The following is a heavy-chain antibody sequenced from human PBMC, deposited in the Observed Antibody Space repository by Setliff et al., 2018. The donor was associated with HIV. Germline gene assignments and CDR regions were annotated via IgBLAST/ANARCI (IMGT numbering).Heavy chain of an antibody. V-gene: IGHV4-4*02. CDR2: IYQSGNT. J-gene: IGHJ3*02. CDR1: GGSISSTKW. CDR3: ARKSTLRYYYGSGSLDAFDI. Sequence: PSETLSLTCEVSGGSISSTKWWNWVRQHPGKGLEWIGEIYQSGNTNYNPSLKSRVTMSVDTSNNQFSLELSSVTAADTAVYYCARKSTLRYYYGSGSLDAFDIWGQGTKVTVSS. D-gene: IGHD3-10*01.